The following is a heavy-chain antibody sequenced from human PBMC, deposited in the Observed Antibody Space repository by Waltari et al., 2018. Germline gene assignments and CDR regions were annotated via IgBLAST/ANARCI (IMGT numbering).Heavy chain of an antibody. J-gene: IGHJ3*02. Sequence: QLQLQESGPGLVKPSETLSLTCTVSGGSISSSSYYWGWIRQPPGKGLEWIGSIYYSGSTYYNPSLKSRVTISVDTSKNQFSLKLSSVTAADTAVYYCARGIAVADPSAFDIWGQGTMVTVSS. D-gene: IGHD6-19*01. CDR2: IYYSGST. CDR1: GGSISSSSYY. V-gene: IGHV4-39*07. CDR3: ARGIAVADPSAFDI.